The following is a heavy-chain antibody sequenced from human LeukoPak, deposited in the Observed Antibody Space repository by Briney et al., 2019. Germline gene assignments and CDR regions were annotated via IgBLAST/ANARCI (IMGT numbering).Heavy chain of an antibody. CDR1: GGTFSSYA. D-gene: IGHD5-18*01. J-gene: IGHJ4*02. V-gene: IGHV1-69*13. Sequence: GASVNVSCKASGGTFSSYAISWVRQAPGQGLEWMGGIIPIFGTANYAQKFQGRVTITADESTSTAYMELSSLRSEDTAVYYCAREAMVTGFDYWGQGTLVTVSS. CDR2: IIPIFGTA. CDR3: AREAMVTGFDY.